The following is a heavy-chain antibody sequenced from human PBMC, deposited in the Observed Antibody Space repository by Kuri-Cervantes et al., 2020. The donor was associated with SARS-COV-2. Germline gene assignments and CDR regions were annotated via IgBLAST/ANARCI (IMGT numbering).Heavy chain of an antibody. J-gene: IGHJ3*02. CDR1: GYTLTELS. Sequence: GGSLRLSCKVSGYTLTELSMHWVRQAPGKGLEWMGGFDPEDGETIYAQKFQGRVTMTEDTSTDTAYMELSSLRSDDTAVYYCARDRTDDSSPPDAFDIWGQGTMVTVSS. D-gene: IGHD3-22*01. V-gene: IGHV1-24*01. CDR3: ARDRTDDSSPPDAFDI. CDR2: FDPEDGET.